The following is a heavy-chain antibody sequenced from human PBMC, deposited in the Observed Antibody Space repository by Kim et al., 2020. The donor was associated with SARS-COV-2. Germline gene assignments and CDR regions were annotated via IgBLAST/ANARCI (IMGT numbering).Heavy chain of an antibody. J-gene: IGHJ4*02. Sequence: TTNYNPSLNRRVTISIDTSKNQFSLKLDSVTAADTAVYYCARGLWTFDYWGQGTLVTVSS. CDR3: ARGLWTFDY. CDR2: TT. V-gene: IGHV4-59*09. D-gene: IGHD2-21*01.